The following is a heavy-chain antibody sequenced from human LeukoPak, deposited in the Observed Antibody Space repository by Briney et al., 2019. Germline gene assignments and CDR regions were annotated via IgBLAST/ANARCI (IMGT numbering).Heavy chain of an antibody. CDR1: GFTFTDYF. CDR3: AKDGGSSSWSSFDY. V-gene: IGHV3-11*04. CDR2: ISISGSTI. Sequence: SGGSLRLSCAASGFTFTDYFMNWIRQAPGKGLEWVSSISISGSTIYYADSVKGRFTISRDNAKNSLYLQMNSLRAEDTAVYYCAKDGGSSSWSSFDYWGQGTLVTVSS. D-gene: IGHD6-13*01. J-gene: IGHJ4*02.